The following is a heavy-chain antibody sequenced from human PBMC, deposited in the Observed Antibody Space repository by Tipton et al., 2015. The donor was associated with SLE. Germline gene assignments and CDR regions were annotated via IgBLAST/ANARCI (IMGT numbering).Heavy chain of an antibody. CDR1: GYSISSAYY. Sequence: TLSLTCDVSGYSISSAYYWGWIRQPPGKGLEWIGYIYYSGSTNYNPSLKSRVTISVDTSKNQFSLKLSSVTAADTAVYYCARGPRSLGGSPRDDTWGQGTLVTVSS. D-gene: IGHD2-15*01. V-gene: IGHV4-38-2*01. CDR2: IYYSGST. CDR3: ARGPRSLGGSPRDDT. J-gene: IGHJ5*02.